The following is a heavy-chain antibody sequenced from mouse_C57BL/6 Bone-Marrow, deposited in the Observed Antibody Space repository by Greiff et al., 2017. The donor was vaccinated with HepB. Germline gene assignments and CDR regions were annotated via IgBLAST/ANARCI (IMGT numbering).Heavy chain of an antibody. J-gene: IGHJ3*01. CDR3: ASIPFAY. CDR1: GYTFTSYG. V-gene: IGHV1-81*01. Sequence: VKLVESGAELARPGASVKLSCKASGYTFTSYGISWVKQRTGQGLEWIGEIYPRSGNTYYNEKFKGKATLTADKSSSTAYMELRSLTSEDSAVYFCASIPFAYWGQGTLVTVSA. CDR2: IYPRSGNT.